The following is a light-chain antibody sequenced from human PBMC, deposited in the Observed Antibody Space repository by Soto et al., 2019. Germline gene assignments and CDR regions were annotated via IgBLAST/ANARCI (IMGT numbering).Light chain of an antibody. J-gene: IGLJ3*02. Sequence: QSVLTQPPSVSAAPGQKVTISCSGSSSNIGNNYVSWYQQLPGTAPKLLMYDNNKRPSGIPDRFSGSKSDTSATLGITGLQTGDEADYYCGTWDSSLSSWVFGGGTKLTVL. CDR1: SSNIGNNY. CDR3: GTWDSSLSSWV. V-gene: IGLV1-51*01. CDR2: DNN.